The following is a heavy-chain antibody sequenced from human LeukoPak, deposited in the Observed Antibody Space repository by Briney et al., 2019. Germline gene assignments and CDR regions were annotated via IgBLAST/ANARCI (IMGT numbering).Heavy chain of an antibody. CDR3: AGSGYTAMALDY. CDR1: GFTFSSYW. Sequence: GGSLRLSCAASGFTFSSYWMGWVRQAPGKGLEWVANIKQDGSEKYYVDSVKGRFTISRDNAKNSLYLQMNSLRAEDTAVYYCAGSGYTAMALDYWGQGTLVTVSS. D-gene: IGHD5-18*01. J-gene: IGHJ4*02. V-gene: IGHV3-7*01. CDR2: IKQDGSEK.